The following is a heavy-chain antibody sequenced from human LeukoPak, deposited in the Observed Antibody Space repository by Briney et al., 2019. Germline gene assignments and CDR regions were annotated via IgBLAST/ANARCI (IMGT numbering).Heavy chain of an antibody. CDR1: GFTFSSYA. Sequence: AGGSLRLSCAASGFTFSSYAMSWVRQAPGKGLEWVANINRDGSVQHYVDSVKGRFTISRDNAKNSLSLQMNSLRAEDTAVYYCARDASPGDSSAWLDAFDIWGHGTMVTVSS. J-gene: IGHJ3*02. V-gene: IGHV3-7*01. CDR2: INRDGSVQ. CDR3: ARDASPGDSSAWLDAFDI. D-gene: IGHD6-19*01.